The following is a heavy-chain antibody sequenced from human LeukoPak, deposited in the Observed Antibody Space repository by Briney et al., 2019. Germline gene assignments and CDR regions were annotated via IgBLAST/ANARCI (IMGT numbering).Heavy chain of an antibody. CDR1: GYTFTSYG. CDR2: ISTYNGNT. V-gene: IGHV1-18*01. Sequence: GASVKVSCKTSGYTFTSYGISWVRQAPGQGLEWMGWISTYNGNTSYAQKLQGRLTMTTDTSTSTAYMELRSLRSDDTAVYYCARDRGVYYFDYWGQGTLVTVSS. CDR3: ARDRGVYYFDY. J-gene: IGHJ4*02. D-gene: IGHD3-10*01.